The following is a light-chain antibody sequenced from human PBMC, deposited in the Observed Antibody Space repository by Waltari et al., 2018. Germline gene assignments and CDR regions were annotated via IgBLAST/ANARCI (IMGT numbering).Light chain of an antibody. V-gene: IGKV1-5*03. CDR1: QSIGFW. Sequence: DIQMTQSPSTLSASVGDRVTITCRASQSIGFWLAWYQQKSGKAPKLLIYKSSTLERGVPSRFSGSGSGTEFTLTISSLQPDDFATYYCQQYNSYSFTFGRGTKLEFK. CDR2: KSS. CDR3: QQYNSYSFT. J-gene: IGKJ2*01.